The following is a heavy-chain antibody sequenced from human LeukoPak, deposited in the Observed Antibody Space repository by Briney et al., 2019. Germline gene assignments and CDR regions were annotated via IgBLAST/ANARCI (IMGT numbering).Heavy chain of an antibody. CDR1: GSRFTSYW. V-gene: IGHV5-51*01. Sequence: GGSLKISFKGSGSRFTSYWIGWVRPIPGKDLEWMGTIYPGDSVTRYSPSFQGQVAISDDNSISTAYLQWSSLKASDTAMYYCARRAHGFDYWGQGTLVTVSS. CDR3: ARRAHGFDY. CDR2: IYPGDSVT. J-gene: IGHJ4*02.